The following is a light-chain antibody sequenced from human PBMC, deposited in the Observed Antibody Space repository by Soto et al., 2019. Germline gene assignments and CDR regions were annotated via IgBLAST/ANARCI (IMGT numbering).Light chain of an antibody. J-gene: IGKJ2*01. CDR2: GSS. Sequence: EVVLTQSPVTLSLSPGERATLSCRASQTVSNNYLAWYQQQPGQAPRLLIFGSSDRATGIPDRFSGSGSGTDFTLTISRLEPEDFAVYYCQQYGSSPPYTFGQGTKLEIK. V-gene: IGKV3-20*01. CDR1: QTVSNNY. CDR3: QQYGSSPPYT.